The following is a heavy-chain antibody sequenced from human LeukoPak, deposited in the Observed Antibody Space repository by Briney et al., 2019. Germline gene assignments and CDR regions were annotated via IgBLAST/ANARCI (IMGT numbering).Heavy chain of an antibody. CDR2: ISAYNGNT. J-gene: IGHJ6*02. CDR1: GYTFTSYG. CDR3: ARGVGMVRGVIYHYYGMDV. Sequence: ASVKVSCKASGYTFTSYGVSWVRQAPGQGLEWMGWISAYNGNTNYAQRLQGRVTMTTDTSTSTAYMELRSLRSDDTAVYYCARGVGMVRGVIYHYYGMDVWGQGTTVTVSS. V-gene: IGHV1-18*01. D-gene: IGHD3-10*01.